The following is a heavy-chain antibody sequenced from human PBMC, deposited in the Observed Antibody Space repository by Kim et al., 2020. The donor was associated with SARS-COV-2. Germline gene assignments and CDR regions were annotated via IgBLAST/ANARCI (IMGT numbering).Heavy chain of an antibody. J-gene: IGHJ4*02. CDR1: GGSISSSSYY. CDR3: ARQHSPDIVVVVAATPAFEY. Sequence: SETLSLTCTVSGGSISSSSYYWGWIRQPPGKGLEWIGSIYYSGSTYYNPSLKSRVTISVDTSKNQFSLKLSSVTAADTAVYYCARQHSPDIVVVVAATPAFEYWGQGTLVTVSS. CDR2: IYYSGST. V-gene: IGHV4-39*01. D-gene: IGHD2-15*01.